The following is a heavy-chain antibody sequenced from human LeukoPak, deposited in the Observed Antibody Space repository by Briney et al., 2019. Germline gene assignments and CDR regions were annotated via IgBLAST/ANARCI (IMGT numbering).Heavy chain of an antibody. CDR2: INHSGST. J-gene: IGHJ5*02. Sequence: SETLSLTCAVYGGSFSGYYWSWIRQPPGKGLEWIGEINHSGSTNYNPSLKSRVTISVDTSKNQFSLKLSSVTAADTAVYYCARPKDDYSNYHNWFDPWGQGTLVTVSS. CDR1: GGSFSGYY. CDR3: ARPKDDYSNYHNWFDP. V-gene: IGHV4-34*01. D-gene: IGHD4-11*01.